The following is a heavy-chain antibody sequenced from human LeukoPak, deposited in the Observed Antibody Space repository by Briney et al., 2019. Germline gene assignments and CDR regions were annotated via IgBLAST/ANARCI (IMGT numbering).Heavy chain of an antibody. CDR1: GGSFSGYY. CDR3: APAVAGPGYIDY. V-gene: IGHV4-34*01. CDR2: INHRGST. Sequence: SETLSLTCAVYGGSFSGYYWSWIRQPPGKGLEWIGEINHRGSTNYNPSLKSRVTISVDTSKNQFSLKLSSVTAADTAVYYCAPAVAGPGYIDYWGQGTLVTVSS. D-gene: IGHD6-19*01. J-gene: IGHJ4*02.